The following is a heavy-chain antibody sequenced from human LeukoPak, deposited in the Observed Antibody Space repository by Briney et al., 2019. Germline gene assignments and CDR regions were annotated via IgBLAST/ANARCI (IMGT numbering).Heavy chain of an antibody. V-gene: IGHV1-2*02. Sequence: ASVKVSCKASGYTFTGYYMHWVRQAPGQGLEWMGWINPNSGGTNYAQKFQGRVTMTRDTSISTAYMELSRLGSDDTAVYYCARGAYCSSTSCYRGYFDYWGQGTLVTVSS. CDR3: ARGAYCSSTSCYRGYFDY. CDR1: GYTFTGYY. CDR2: INPNSGGT. J-gene: IGHJ4*02. D-gene: IGHD2-2*02.